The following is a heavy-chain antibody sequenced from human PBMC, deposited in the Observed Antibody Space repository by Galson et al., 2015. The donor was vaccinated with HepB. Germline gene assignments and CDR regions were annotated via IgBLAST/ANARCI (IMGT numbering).Heavy chain of an antibody. CDR1: GFSLRSTGVG. D-gene: IGHD3-16*02. CDR3: AHVMITFGGVIGPDASDI. V-gene: IGHV2-5*02. Sequence: PALVKPTQTLTLTCTFSGFSLRSTGVGVGWIRQPPGKALEWLAVIYWDDDDRYSPSLKSRLKITKDTSKNQVVLTMTNMDPVDTATYYCAHVMITFGGVIGPDASDIWGQGTMVTVSS. CDR2: IYWDDDD. J-gene: IGHJ3*02.